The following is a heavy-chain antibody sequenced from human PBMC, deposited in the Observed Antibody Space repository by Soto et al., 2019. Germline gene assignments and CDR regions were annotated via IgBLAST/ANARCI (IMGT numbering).Heavy chain of an antibody. CDR2: ISSNGGST. J-gene: IGHJ1*01. CDR3: VKEAYCGGDCYSPEYFQH. V-gene: IGHV3-64D*06. CDR1: GFTFSSYA. D-gene: IGHD2-21*02. Sequence: GSLRLSCSASGFTFSSYAMHWVRQAPGKGLEYVSAISSNGGSTYYADSVKGRFTISRDNSKNTLYLQMSSLRAEDTAVYYCVKEAYCGGDCYSPEYFQHWGQGTLVTVSS.